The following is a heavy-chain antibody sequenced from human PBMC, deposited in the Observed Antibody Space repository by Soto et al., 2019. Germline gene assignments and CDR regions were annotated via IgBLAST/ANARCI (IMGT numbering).Heavy chain of an antibody. D-gene: IGHD1-26*01. CDR1: VGPDSSHN. J-gene: IGHJ6*02. CDR3: VRQGSGTQHGLVDV. Sequence: QVQLQQSGPRLVKPSETLSLTCTVSVGPDSSHNWAWIRQPPGRGLEWIGYVYSTGGTGYNPSLTSRVTLSADRSTNHISLSLTSVTAADTAIYYCVRQGSGTQHGLVDVWGQGTSVTVSS. CDR2: VYSTGGT. V-gene: IGHV4-59*08.